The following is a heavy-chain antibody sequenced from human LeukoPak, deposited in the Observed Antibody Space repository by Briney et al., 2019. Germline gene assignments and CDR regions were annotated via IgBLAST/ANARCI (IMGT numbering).Heavy chain of an antibody. V-gene: IGHV5-51*01. Sequence: GESLKISCKGSGYSFTSYWIGWVRQMPGKGLEWMGIIYPGDSDTRYSPSFQGQVTISADKSISTAYLQWSSLKAPDTAMYYCASVKLSTSSSWFHFDYWGQGTLVTVSS. CDR3: ASVKLSTSSSWFHFDY. D-gene: IGHD6-13*01. J-gene: IGHJ4*02. CDR1: GYSFTSYW. CDR2: IYPGDSDT.